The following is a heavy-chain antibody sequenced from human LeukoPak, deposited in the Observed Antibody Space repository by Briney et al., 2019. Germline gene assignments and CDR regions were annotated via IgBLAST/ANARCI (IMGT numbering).Heavy chain of an antibody. J-gene: IGHJ4*02. Sequence: PGGSLRLSCAASGFTFSNYWMHWVRQAPGKGLVWVSRTNTDGSDTNYPASMKGRSTTSRDNAKNTLYLQMNSLRAEDTAVYYCARVGLQYYGSGSHYNYWGQGTLVTVSS. CDR3: ARVGLQYYGSGSHYNY. CDR1: GFTFSNYW. D-gene: IGHD3-10*01. V-gene: IGHV3-74*01. CDR2: TNTDGSDT.